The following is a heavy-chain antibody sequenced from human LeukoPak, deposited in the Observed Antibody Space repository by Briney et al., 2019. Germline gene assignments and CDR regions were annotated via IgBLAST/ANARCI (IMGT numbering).Heavy chain of an antibody. J-gene: IGHJ5*02. CDR1: GYTFTGYY. Sequence: ASVKVSCKASGYTFTGYYMHWVRQAPGQGLEWVGLINPTGTTTLYAQKFQGRITFTRDMSATTDYMELSSLTSEDTAVYYCARDNSVGGIAWWFDPWGQGTLVTVSS. D-gene: IGHD1-26*01. V-gene: IGHV1-46*01. CDR2: INPTGTTT. CDR3: ARDNSVGGIAWWFDP.